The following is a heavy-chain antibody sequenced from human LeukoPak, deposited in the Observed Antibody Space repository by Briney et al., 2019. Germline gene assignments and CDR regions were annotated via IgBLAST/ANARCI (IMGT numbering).Heavy chain of an antibody. CDR3: ARRLGLTGTTGWFDP. CDR1: GGSISNYY. D-gene: IGHD1-20*01. J-gene: IGHJ5*02. V-gene: IGHV4-59*08. CDR2: AYYSGST. Sequence: PSETLSLTCTVSGGSISNYYWSWIRQPPGKGLEWIGYAYYSGSTNYNPSLESRVTMSVDTSKNKFTLKLSSVTAADTAVYYCARRLGLTGTTGWFDPWGQGTLVTVSS.